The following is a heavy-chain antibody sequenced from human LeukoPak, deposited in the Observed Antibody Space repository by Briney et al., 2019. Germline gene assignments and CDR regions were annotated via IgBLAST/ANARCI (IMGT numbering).Heavy chain of an antibody. CDR2: IVGGGGST. CDR3: ARDPAGAGIYYDY. V-gene: IGHV3-23*01. Sequence: GGSLRLSCAASGFTFSNYAMAWVRQAPGKGLEWVSAIVGGGGSTFYADSVEGRFTITRDNAKNSLYLQMNSLRAEDTAVYYCARDPAGAGIYYDYWGQGTLVTVSS. J-gene: IGHJ4*02. D-gene: IGHD6-19*01. CDR1: GFTFSNYA.